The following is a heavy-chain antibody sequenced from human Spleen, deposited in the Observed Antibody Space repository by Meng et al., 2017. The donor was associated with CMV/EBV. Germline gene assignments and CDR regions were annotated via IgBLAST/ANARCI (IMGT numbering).Heavy chain of an antibody. J-gene: IGHJ6*02. D-gene: IGHD6-13*01. Sequence: ASVKVSCKASGYTFTGYYMHWVRQAPGQGLEWMGWINPNSGGTNYAQKFQGRVTMTRDTSISTAYMELSRLRSEDTAVYYCARSWQDRDSEDYYYGMDVWGQGTTVTVSS. V-gene: IGHV1-2*02. CDR1: GYTFTGYY. CDR2: INPNSGGT. CDR3: ARSWQDRDSEDYYYGMDV.